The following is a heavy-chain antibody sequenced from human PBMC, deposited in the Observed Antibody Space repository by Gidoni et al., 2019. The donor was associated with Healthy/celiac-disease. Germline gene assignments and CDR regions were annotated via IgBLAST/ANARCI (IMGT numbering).Heavy chain of an antibody. CDR1: GFPFSSYA. D-gene: IGHD4-4*01. V-gene: IGHV3-30-3*01. J-gene: IGHJ6*02. Sequence: QVQLVESGGGVVQPGRSLRLSCAASGFPFSSYAMHWVRQAPGKGLEWVAVISYDGSNKYYADSVKGRFTISRDNSKNTLYLQMNSLRAEDTAVYYCARDFPYSNHLYYHGMDVWGQGTTVTVSS. CDR3: ARDFPYSNHLYYHGMDV. CDR2: ISYDGSNK.